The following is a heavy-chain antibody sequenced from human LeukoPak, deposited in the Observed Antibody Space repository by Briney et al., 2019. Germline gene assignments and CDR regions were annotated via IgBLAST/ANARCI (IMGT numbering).Heavy chain of an antibody. J-gene: IGHJ4*02. CDR3: ARDIGYSSSSGYY. D-gene: IGHD6-6*01. V-gene: IGHV4-4*02. CDR1: GFTFSSAW. CDR2: IYHSGST. Sequence: GSLRLSCTASGFTFSSAWMSWVRQVPGKGLEWIGYIYHSGSTYYNPSLKSRVTISVDRSKNQFSLKLSSVTAADTAVYYCARDIGYSSSSGYYWGQGTLVTVSS.